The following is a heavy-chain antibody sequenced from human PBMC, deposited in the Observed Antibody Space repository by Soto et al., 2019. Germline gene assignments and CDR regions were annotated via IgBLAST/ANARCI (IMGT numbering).Heavy chain of an antibody. CDR3: ARESKPGVGATFFDY. J-gene: IGHJ4*02. Sequence: GASVKVSCKASGGTFSSYAISWVRQAPGQGLEWMGGIIPIFGTANYAQKLQGRVTMTTDTSTSTAYMELRSLRSDDTAVYYCARESKPGVGATFFDYWGQGTLVTVSS. D-gene: IGHD1-26*01. CDR1: GGTFSSYA. V-gene: IGHV1-69*05. CDR2: IIPIFGTA.